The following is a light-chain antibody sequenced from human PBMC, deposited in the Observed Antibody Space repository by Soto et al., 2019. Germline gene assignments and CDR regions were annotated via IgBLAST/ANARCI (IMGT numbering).Light chain of an antibody. J-gene: IGLJ1*01. CDR1: SSDVGAYTS. Sequence: QSALTQPASVSGSPGQSITISCTGTSSDVGAYTSVSWYQQHPGKAPKLIIYEVSNRPPGVSTRFSGSKSASTASLTISGLQAEDEAHYYCSSYTSDNRDYVFAPGTKLTVL. CDR2: EVS. CDR3: SSYTSDNRDYV. V-gene: IGLV2-14*01.